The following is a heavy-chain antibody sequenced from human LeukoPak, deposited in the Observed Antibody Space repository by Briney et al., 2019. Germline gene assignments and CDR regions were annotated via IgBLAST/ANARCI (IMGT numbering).Heavy chain of an antibody. D-gene: IGHD4-11*01. CDR3: ARDAATVIEPYFDY. CDR1: GGSFSGYY. CDR2: INHSGST. J-gene: IGHJ4*02. Sequence: SETLSLTCAVYGGSFSGYYWSWIRQPPGKGLEWIGEINHSGSTNYNPSLKSRVTISVDTSKNQFSLKLSSVTAADTAVYYCARDAATVIEPYFDYWGQGTLVTVSS. V-gene: IGHV4-34*01.